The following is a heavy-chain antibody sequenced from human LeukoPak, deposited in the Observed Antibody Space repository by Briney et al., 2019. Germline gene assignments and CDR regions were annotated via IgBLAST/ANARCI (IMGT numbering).Heavy chain of an antibody. CDR3: ARHIGFSSDWYEF. CDR2: IYSSGNT. V-gene: IGHV4-61*05. CDR1: GGSISSSSYY. D-gene: IGHD6-19*01. J-gene: IGHJ5*01. Sequence: SETLSLTCTVSGGSISSSSYYWSWIRQPPGKGLEWIAYIYSSGNTYYNPSLKSRVTISVDTSKNQFSLKLSSVTAADTAVYYCARHIGFSSDWYEFWGPGTLVTVSS.